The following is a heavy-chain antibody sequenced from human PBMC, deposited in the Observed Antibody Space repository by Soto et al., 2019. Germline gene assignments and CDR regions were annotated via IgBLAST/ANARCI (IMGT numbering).Heavy chain of an antibody. CDR1: GFTFSSSA. CDR3: AKDRSPGATTWNVY. J-gene: IGHJ4*02. Sequence: GGSLRLSCVASGFTFSSSAMNWVRQAPGKGLEWVSTISGSGVAKYYADSVKGRFTISRDNSNNTVSLQMNSLRAEDAAVYYCAKDRSPGATTWNVYWGQGTLVTVSS. V-gene: IGHV3-23*01. D-gene: IGHD1-26*01. CDR2: ISGSGVAK.